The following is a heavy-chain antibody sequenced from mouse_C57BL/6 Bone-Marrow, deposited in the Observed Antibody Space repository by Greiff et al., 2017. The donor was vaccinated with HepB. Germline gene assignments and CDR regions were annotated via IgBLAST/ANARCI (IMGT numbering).Heavy chain of an antibody. Sequence: QVQLQQPGAELVKPGASVKLSCKASGYTFTSYWMHWVKQRPGQGLEWIGMIHPNSGSTNYNEKFKSKATLTVDTSSSTAYMQLSSLTSEDSAVYYCACDGYYSHWYFDVWGTGTTVTVSS. D-gene: IGHD2-3*01. CDR1: GYTFTSYW. J-gene: IGHJ1*03. CDR3: ACDGYYSHWYFDV. V-gene: IGHV1-64*01. CDR2: IHPNSGST.